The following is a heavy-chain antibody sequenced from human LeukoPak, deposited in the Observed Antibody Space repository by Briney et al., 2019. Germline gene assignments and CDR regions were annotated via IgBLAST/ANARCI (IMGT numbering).Heavy chain of an antibody. CDR1: GGSISGYY. CDR2: IYYSGST. V-gene: IGHV4-59*01. J-gene: IGHJ2*01. D-gene: IGHD6-19*01. Sequence: PSETLSLTCTVSGGSISGYYWSWIRQPPGKGLEWIGYIYYSGSTNYNPSLKSRVTISVDTSKNQFSLKLSSVTAADTAVYYCARGYSSGWYWYFDLWGRGTLVTVSS. CDR3: ARGYSSGWYWYFDL.